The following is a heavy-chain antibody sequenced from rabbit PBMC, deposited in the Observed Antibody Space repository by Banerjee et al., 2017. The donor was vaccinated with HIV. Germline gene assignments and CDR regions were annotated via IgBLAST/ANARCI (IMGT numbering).Heavy chain of an antibody. J-gene: IGHJ6*01. V-gene: IGHV1S40*01. CDR1: GFSFSSSYY. CDR3: ARGGSSAYKL. CDR2: IYAGSSGST. Sequence: QSLEESGGDLVKPGASLTLTCTASGFSFSSSYYMCWVRQAPGKGLEWIACIYAGSSGSTYYASWAKGRFTISKTSSTTVTLQMTSLTAADTATYFCARGGSSAYKLWGPGTLVTVS. D-gene: IGHD1-1*01.